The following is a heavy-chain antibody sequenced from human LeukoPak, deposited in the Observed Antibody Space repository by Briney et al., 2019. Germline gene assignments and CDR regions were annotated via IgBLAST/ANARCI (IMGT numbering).Heavy chain of an antibody. CDR2: ITCRSAFT. CDR3: ARDLTSAYWSPGGYYYYMDV. D-gene: IGHD3-16*01. V-gene: IGHV3-48*01. J-gene: IGHJ6*03. Sequence: GGSLRLSCVASGFTFSDYSMNWVRQSPGKGLEWIAYITCRSAFTYFADSVKGRFTVSRDDAKNSLYLYLTSLRVDDTAVYYCARDLTSAYWSPGGYYYYMDVWGKGTAVTVSS. CDR1: GFTFSDYS.